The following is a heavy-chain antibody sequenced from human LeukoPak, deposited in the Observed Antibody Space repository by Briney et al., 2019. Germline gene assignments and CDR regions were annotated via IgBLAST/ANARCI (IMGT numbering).Heavy chain of an antibody. CDR1: GYTFTSYY. V-gene: IGHV1-46*01. D-gene: IGHD3-10*02. J-gene: IGHJ4*02. CDR2: INPSGGST. CDR3: ARDYGSDVRTRPFDY. Sequence: ASAKVSCKASGYTFTSYYMHWVRQAPGQGLEWMGIINPSGGSTSYAQKFQGRVTMTRDTSTSTVYMELSSLRSEDTAVYYCARDYGSDVRTRPFDYWGQGTLVTVSS.